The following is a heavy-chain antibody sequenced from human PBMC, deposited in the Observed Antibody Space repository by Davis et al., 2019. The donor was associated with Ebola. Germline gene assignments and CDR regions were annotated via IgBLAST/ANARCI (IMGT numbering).Heavy chain of an antibody. CDR2: VSHSERER. Sequence: PGGSLRLSCAASGFTFSTYAMHWVRQAQGKGLEWVAVVSHSERERFYGDSVKGRFTISRDNSENTLYLQMNSLTADDTAVYYCARAVFHEVLDYWGQGTPVTVSS. CDR1: GFTFSTYA. CDR3: ARAVFHEVLDY. D-gene: IGHD3-3*01. V-gene: IGHV3-30*04. J-gene: IGHJ4*02.